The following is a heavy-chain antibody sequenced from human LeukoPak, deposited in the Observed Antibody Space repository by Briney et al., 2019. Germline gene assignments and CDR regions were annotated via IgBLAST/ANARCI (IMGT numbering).Heavy chain of an antibody. J-gene: IGHJ4*02. D-gene: IGHD3-9*01. CDR2: IYYSGST. Sequence: SETLSLACTVSGGSISSYYWSWSRQPPGKGLEWIGYIYYSGSTNYNPSLKSRVTISVDTSKNQFSLKLSSVTAADTAVYYCARDHYDILTGYSPLGYWGQRSLVTVSS. CDR1: GGSISSYY. V-gene: IGHV4-59*01. CDR3: ARDHYDILTGYSPLGY.